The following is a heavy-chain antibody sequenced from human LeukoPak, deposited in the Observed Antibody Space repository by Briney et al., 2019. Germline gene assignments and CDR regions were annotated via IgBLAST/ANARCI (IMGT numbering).Heavy chain of an antibody. D-gene: IGHD4-17*01. CDR1: GDSISSNSAA. CDR2: TYYRSKWYN. Sequence: SQTLSLTCAISGDSISSNSAAWNWLRPPPSRGLEWLGRTYYRSKWYNDYAVSVKSRITINPETSKNQFSLQLSSVTPEDTAVYYCARDYGDYVYVLDYWGQGTLVTVSS. CDR3: ARDYGDYVYVLDY. J-gene: IGHJ4*02. V-gene: IGHV6-1*01.